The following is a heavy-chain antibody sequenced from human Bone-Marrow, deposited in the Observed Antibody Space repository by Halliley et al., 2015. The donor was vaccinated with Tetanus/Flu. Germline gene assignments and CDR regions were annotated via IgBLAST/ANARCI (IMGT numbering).Heavy chain of an antibody. CDR3: TRGQIAAPFDY. CDR1: GFTFSTYG. J-gene: IGHJ4*02. Sequence: SLRLSCAASGFTFSTYGMHWVRQAPGKGLEWVAVIWSDGNNKYYAASVKGRFTISRNNSKNTLYLQMGSLTAEDTAVYYCTRGQIAAPFDYLGQGTQVTVSS. V-gene: IGHV3-33*01. D-gene: IGHD6-25*01. CDR2: IWSDGNNK.